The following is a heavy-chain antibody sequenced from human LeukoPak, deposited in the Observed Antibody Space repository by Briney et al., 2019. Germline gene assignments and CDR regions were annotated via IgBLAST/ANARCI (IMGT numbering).Heavy chain of an antibody. V-gene: IGHV3-7*03. Sequence: GGSLRLSCVASEFTFSTYWMSWVRQAPGKGLEWVANINYDGGETYYVDSVRGRFTISRDNAKNSLYLQMNSLRAEDTAVYYCARSSGIGTTDYWGQETLVTVSS. CDR3: ARSSGIGTTDY. D-gene: IGHD1-1*01. CDR2: INYDGGET. J-gene: IGHJ4*02. CDR1: EFTFSTYW.